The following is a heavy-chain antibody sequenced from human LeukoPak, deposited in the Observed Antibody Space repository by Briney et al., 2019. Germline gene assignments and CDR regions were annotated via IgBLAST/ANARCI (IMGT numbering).Heavy chain of an antibody. Sequence: GGSLRLSCAASGFTFISYSMNWVRQAPGKWLEWVSSISSSSSYIYYADSVKGRFTISRDNAKNSLYLQMNSLRAEDTAVYYCASTSTRLLWFGELEYNWFDPWGQGTLVTVSS. V-gene: IGHV3-21*01. CDR3: ASTSTRLLWFGELEYNWFDP. J-gene: IGHJ5*02. D-gene: IGHD3-10*01. CDR2: ISSSSSYI. CDR1: GFTFISYS.